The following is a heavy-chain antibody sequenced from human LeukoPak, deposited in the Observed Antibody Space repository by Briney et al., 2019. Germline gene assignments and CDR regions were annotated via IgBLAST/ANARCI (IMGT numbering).Heavy chain of an antibody. CDR3: ARGLRYFQH. V-gene: IGHV1-2*02. CDR1: GYTFTSYD. Sequence: ASVKVSCKASGYTFTSYDINWVRQATGQGLEWMGWINPNSGGTNYAQKFQGRVTMTRDTSISTAYMELSRLRSDDTAVYYCARGLRYFQHWGQGTLVTVSS. CDR2: INPNSGGT. J-gene: IGHJ1*01.